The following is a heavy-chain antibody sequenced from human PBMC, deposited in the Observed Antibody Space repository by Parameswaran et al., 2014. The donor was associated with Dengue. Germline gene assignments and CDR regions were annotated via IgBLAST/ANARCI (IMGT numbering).Heavy chain of an antibody. Sequence: WIRQPQEGLEWVAVISYDGSNKYYADSVKGRFTISRDNSKNTLYLQMNSLRAEDTAVYYCAREGPREPSYGDFSPTFDPWGQGTLVTVS. CDR2: ISYDGSNK. CDR3: AREGPREPSYGDFSPTFDP. D-gene: IGHD4-17*01. J-gene: IGHJ5*02. V-gene: IGHV3-30*04.